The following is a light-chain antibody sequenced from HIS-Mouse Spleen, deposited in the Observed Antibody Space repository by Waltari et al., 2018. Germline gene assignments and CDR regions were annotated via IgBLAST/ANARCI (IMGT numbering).Light chain of an antibody. CDR1: SLRSYY. J-gene: IGLJ1*01. V-gene: IGLV3-19*01. CDR2: GKN. CDR3: NSRDSSGNPLYV. Sequence: SSELTQDPAVSVALGQTVRLTCQGDSLRSYYASWYQQKPGQAPVLVIYGKNNRPSGIPDRFSGSSSGNTASLTITGAQAEDEADYYCNSRDSSGNPLYVFGTGTKVTVL.